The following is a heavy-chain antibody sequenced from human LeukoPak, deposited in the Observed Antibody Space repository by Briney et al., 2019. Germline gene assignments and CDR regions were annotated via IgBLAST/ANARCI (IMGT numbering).Heavy chain of an antibody. CDR1: GGTFSSYA. CDR3: ARGTPPIAVAFDNWFDP. Sequence: SVKVSCKASGGTFSSYAISWVRQAPGQGLEWMGGIIPIFGTANYAQKFQGRDTITADESTSTAYMELSSLRSEDTAVYYCARGTPPIAVAFDNWFDPWGQGTLVTVSS. V-gene: IGHV1-69*01. D-gene: IGHD6-19*01. J-gene: IGHJ5*02. CDR2: IIPIFGTA.